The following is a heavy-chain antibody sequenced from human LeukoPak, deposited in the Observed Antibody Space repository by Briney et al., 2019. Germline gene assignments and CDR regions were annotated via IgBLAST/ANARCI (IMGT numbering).Heavy chain of an antibody. V-gene: IGHV3-48*03. J-gene: IGHJ3*02. CDR3: TRDRYSSGPVGAFDI. CDR1: GFTFSTYG. CDR2: ISSSGSTR. D-gene: IGHD6-25*01. Sequence: GGSLRLSCAASGFTFSTYGMNWVRQAPGKGLEWISYISSSGSTRYYADSVMGRFTISRDNAENSLFLQMNSLKVDDTAVYYCTRDRYSSGPVGAFDIWGQGTMLTVSS.